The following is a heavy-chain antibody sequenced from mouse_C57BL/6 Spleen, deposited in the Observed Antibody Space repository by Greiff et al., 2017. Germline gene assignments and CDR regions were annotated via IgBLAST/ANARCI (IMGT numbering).Heavy chain of an antibody. CDR1: GYTFTSYG. CDR3: AHGFSLDY. J-gene: IGHJ2*01. D-gene: IGHD6-2*01. CDR2: IYPGSGHT. V-gene: IGHV1-81*01. Sequence: QVQLQQSGAELARPGASVKLSCKASGYTFTSYGMSWVKQRTGQGLEWIGEIYPGSGHTYYNEKFKGKATLTADKSSSTAYMELRSLTSEDSAVYFCAHGFSLDYWGQGTTVTVSS.